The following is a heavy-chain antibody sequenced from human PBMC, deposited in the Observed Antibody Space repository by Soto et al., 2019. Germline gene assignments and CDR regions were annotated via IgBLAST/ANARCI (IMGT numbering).Heavy chain of an antibody. CDR3: ARPQYCSGGSCYGLYDY. CDR1: GYTFTSYD. J-gene: IGHJ4*02. D-gene: IGHD2-15*01. V-gene: IGHV1-8*01. CDR2: MNPNSGNT. Sequence: ASVKVSCKASGYTFTSYDINWVRQATGQGLEWMGWMNPNSGNTGYAQKFQGRVTMTRNTSISTACMELSSLRSEDTAVYYCARPQYCSGGSCYGLYDYWGQGTLVTVSS.